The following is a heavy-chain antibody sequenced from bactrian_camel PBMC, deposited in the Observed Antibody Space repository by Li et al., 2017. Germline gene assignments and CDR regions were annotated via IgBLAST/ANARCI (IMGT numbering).Heavy chain of an antibody. CDR2: IDSVHQVT. Sequence: HVQLVESGGGSVQSGGSLRLSCVASGYHISTKCMAWFRQAPGKEREGVSSIDSVHQVTYYADSVKGRFTISRDDAKSTLYLQLNNLRTEDTAVYYCATRFQDPRQRGQGTQVTVS. J-gene: IGHJ4*01. V-gene: IGHV3S6*01. CDR1: GYHISTKC. CDR3: ATRFQDPRQ. D-gene: IGHD7*01.